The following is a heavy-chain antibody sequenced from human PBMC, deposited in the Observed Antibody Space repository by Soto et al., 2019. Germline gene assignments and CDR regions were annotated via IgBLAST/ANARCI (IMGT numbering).Heavy chain of an antibody. V-gene: IGHV1-18*04. Sequence: AAVKVSFKASGYTLTSYCIIWVRQAPAQGLECMGWISAYNGNTNYAQKLQGRVTMTTDTSTSTAYMELRSLGSDDTAVYYCAREKGVVRDIFYYYYGMDVWGQGTTVTVSS. CDR1: GYTLTSYC. CDR3: AREKGVVRDIFYYYYGMDV. D-gene: IGHD2-2*01. CDR2: ISAYNGNT. J-gene: IGHJ6*02.